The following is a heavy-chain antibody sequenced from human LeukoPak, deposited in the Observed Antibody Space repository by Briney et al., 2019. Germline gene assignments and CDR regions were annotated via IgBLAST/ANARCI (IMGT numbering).Heavy chain of an antibody. Sequence: PGGSLRLSCAASGFTFSSYWMSWVRQAPGKGLEWVANIKQDGSEKYYVDSVKGRFTISRDNAKNSLYLQMNSLRAEDTAVYYCARDGRGPNYGGPFDYWGQGTLVTVSS. CDR3: ARDGRGPNYGGPFDY. CDR1: GFTFSSYW. CDR2: IKQDGSEK. J-gene: IGHJ4*02. D-gene: IGHD4-23*01. V-gene: IGHV3-7*01.